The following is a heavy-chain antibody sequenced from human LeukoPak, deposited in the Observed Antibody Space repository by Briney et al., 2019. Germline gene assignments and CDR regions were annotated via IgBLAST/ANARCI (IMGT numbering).Heavy chain of an antibody. CDR2: IYYSGST. CDR1: GGSISSYY. D-gene: IGHD3-10*01. V-gene: IGHV4-59*01. J-gene: IGHJ6*02. Sequence: PSETLSLTCTVSGGSISSYYWSWIRQPAGKGLEWIGYIYYSGSTNYNPSLKSRVTISVDTSKNQFSLKLGSVTATDTAVYYCARDLLLFGAGMDVWGQGTTVTVSS. CDR3: ARDLLLFGAGMDV.